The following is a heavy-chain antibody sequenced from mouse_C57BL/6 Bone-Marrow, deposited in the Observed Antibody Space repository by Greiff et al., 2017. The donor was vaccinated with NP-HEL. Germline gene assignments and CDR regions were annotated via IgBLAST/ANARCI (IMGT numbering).Heavy chain of an antibody. CDR1: GYTFTSSW. J-gene: IGHJ3*01. Sequence: QVQLQQPGAELVMPGASVKLSCKASGYTFTSSWMHWVKQRPGQGLEWIGEIDPSDSYTNYNQKFKGKSTLTVDKSSSTAYMQLSCLTTEDSAVYYCAIYYDYEAYWGQGTLVTVSA. CDR2: IDPSDSYT. V-gene: IGHV1-69*01. D-gene: IGHD2-4*01. CDR3: AIYYDYEAY.